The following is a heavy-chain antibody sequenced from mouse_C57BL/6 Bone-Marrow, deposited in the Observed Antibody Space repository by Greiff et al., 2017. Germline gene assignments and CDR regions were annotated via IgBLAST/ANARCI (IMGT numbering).Heavy chain of an antibody. Sequence: EVKLQESGEGLVKPGGSLKLSCAASGFTFSSYAMSWVRQTPEKRLEWVAYISSGGDYIYYADTVKGRFTISRDNARNTLYLQMSSLKSEDTAMYYCTRWGSTVVAHWYFDVWGTGTTVTVAS. CDR1: GFTFSSYA. V-gene: IGHV5-9-1*02. CDR3: TRWGSTVVAHWYFDV. CDR2: ISSGGDYI. D-gene: IGHD1-1*01. J-gene: IGHJ1*03.